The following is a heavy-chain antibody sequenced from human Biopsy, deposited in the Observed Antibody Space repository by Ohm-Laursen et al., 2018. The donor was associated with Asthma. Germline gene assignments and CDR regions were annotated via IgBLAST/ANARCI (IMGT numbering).Heavy chain of an antibody. V-gene: IGHV1-3*01. CDR2: LNPVNGNT. D-gene: IGHD3-9*01. CDR3: ARTYYDFLTGQVNDAFAL. J-gene: IGHJ3*01. CDR1: GYTFTSNA. Sequence: SVKVSCKASGYTFTSNAIHWMRQAPGQSLEWMAWLNPVNGNTKYSQQFQGRVTITRDTSASTAYMDLRSLRSEDTAMYYCARTYYDFLTGQVNDAFALWGQGTMVTVSS.